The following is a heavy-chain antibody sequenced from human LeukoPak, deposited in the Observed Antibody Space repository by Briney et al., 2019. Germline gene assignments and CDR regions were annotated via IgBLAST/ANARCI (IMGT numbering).Heavy chain of an antibody. D-gene: IGHD6-19*01. Sequence: PSETLSLTCTVSGYSISSGYYWGWIRQPPGKGLEWIGSIYHSGSTNYNPSLKSRVTVSADTSKNQFSLKVTSVTAADTAVYYCARAREAVAIDYWGQGTLVTVSS. J-gene: IGHJ4*02. CDR2: IYHSGST. CDR3: ARAREAVAIDY. CDR1: GYSISSGYY. V-gene: IGHV4-38-2*02.